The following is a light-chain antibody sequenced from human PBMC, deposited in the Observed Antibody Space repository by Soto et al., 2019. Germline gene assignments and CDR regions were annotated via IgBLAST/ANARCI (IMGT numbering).Light chain of an antibody. V-gene: IGLV2-11*01. Sequence: QSALTQPRSVSASPGQSVAISCTGTSSDVGGYNYVSWYQQHPGKAPKLMIYDVTKRPSGVPDRFSGSKSGNTASLTISGLQAEDEADYYCCSYAGSYTLVFVGGTKLTVL. CDR2: DVT. CDR3: CSYAGSYTLV. CDR1: SSDVGGYNY. J-gene: IGLJ2*01.